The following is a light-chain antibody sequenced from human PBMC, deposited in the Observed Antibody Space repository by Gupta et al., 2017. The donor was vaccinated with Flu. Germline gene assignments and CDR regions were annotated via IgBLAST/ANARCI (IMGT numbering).Light chain of an antibody. CDR3: ASSTTSITWL. J-gene: IGLJ3*02. CDR2: EVS. V-gene: IGLV2-14*01. CDR1: SSDIGAYNH. Sequence: GQSITLSCAGTSSDIGAYNHVSWYQHHPGTAPQLMIFEVSKRPSGVSNRFSGSKSGNTASLTISGLQAEDEADYYCASSTTSITWLFGGGTRLTVL.